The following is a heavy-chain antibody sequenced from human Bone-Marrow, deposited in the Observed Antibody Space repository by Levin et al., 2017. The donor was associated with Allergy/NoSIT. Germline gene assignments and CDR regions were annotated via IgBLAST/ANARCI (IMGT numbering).Heavy chain of an antibody. CDR1: GYTFTDYH. V-gene: IGHV1-2*02. CDR2: INPDTGLT. Sequence: GESLKISCRTSGYTFTDYHLQWVRQAPGQGLEWIGWINPDTGLTNFAQKFRGRVSLTRDTSINTAYLALSSLTSADSARYYCAVKWFGEFPFDYWGQGSLVTVSS. CDR3: AVKWFGEFPFDY. D-gene: IGHD3-10*01. J-gene: IGHJ4*02.